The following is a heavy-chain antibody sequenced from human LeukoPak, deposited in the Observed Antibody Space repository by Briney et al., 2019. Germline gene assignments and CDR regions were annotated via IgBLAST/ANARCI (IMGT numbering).Heavy chain of an antibody. D-gene: IGHD2-2*01. J-gene: IGHJ6*02. Sequence: ASVKVSCKASGYTFTSYDINWVRQATGQGLEWMGWMNPNSGNTGYAQKFQGRVTITRNTSISTAYMELSSLRSEDTAVYYCARTRSSTSYPYYYYYGMDVWGQGTTVTVSS. CDR3: ARTRSSTSYPYYYYYGMDV. V-gene: IGHV1-8*01. CDR2: MNPNSGNT. CDR1: GYTFTSYD.